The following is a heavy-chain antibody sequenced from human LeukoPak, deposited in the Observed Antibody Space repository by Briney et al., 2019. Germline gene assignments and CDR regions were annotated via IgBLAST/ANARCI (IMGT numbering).Heavy chain of an antibody. V-gene: IGHV4-59*01. CDR3: ARAQAYCGGDCYSRWFDP. CDR1: GGSISSYY. Sequence: SETLSLTCTVSGGSISSYYWSWIRQPPGKGLEWIGYIYYSGITNYNPSLKSRVTISVDTSKNQFSLKLSSVTAADTAVYYCARAQAYCGGDCYSRWFDPWGQGTLVTVSS. D-gene: IGHD2-21*02. J-gene: IGHJ5*02. CDR2: IYYSGIT.